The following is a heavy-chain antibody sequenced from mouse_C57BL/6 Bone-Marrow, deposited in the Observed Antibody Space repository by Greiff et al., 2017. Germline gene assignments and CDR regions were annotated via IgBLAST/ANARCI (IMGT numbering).Heavy chain of an antibody. V-gene: IGHV1-76*01. J-gene: IGHJ3*01. CDR1: GYTFTDYY. CDR3: ERKRIVAD. CDR2: IYPGSGNT. D-gene: IGHD2-5*01. Sequence: QVQLQQSGAELVRPGASVKLSCKASGYTFTDYYINWVKQRPGQGLEWIARIYPGSGNTYYNEKFKGKATLTAEKSSSTAYMQLSSLTSEDSAVYICERKRIVADWGQGTLVTVSA.